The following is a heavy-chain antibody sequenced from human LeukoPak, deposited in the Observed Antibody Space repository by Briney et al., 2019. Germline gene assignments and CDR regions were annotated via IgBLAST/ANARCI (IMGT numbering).Heavy chain of an antibody. CDR3: ARTDYYDKSIDY. Sequence: AGCLRLSCAASGFTFSSYSMNWVRQAPGKGLEWVSSISTGSSFIYYADSVKGRFTISRDIAKNSLYLQMNSLRAEDTAVYYCARTDYYDKSIDYWGQGTLVTVSS. CDR2: ISTGSSFI. CDR1: GFTFSSYS. J-gene: IGHJ4*02. V-gene: IGHV3-21*01. D-gene: IGHD3-22*01.